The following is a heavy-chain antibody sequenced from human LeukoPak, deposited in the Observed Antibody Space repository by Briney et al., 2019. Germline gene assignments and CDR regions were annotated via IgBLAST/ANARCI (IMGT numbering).Heavy chain of an antibody. D-gene: IGHD3-9*01. CDR1: GFTFSDYY. J-gene: IGHJ4*02. CDR3: ARYYDILTGYYTSIGY. CDR2: ISSSSSYT. V-gene: IGHV3-11*06. Sequence: PGGSRRLSCAASGFTFSDYYMSWIRQAPGKGLEWVSYISSSSSYTNYADSVKGRFTISRDNAKNSLYLQMNSLRAEDTAVYYCARYYDILTGYYTSIGYWGQGTLVTVSS.